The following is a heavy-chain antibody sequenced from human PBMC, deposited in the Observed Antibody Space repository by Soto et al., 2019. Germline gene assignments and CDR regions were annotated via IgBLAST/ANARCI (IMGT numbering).Heavy chain of an antibody. Sequence: QMQLVQSGPEVKKPGTSVKVSCKASGFTFTSSAVQWVRQAREQRLEWIGWIVVGSGNTNYAQKFQERVTITRDMSTSTAYMELSSLRSEDTAVYYCAAGTPDSPGERWGQGTLVTVSS. J-gene: IGHJ4*02. CDR2: IVVGSGNT. D-gene: IGHD3-10*01. CDR3: AAGTPDSPGER. CDR1: GFTFTSSA. V-gene: IGHV1-58*01.